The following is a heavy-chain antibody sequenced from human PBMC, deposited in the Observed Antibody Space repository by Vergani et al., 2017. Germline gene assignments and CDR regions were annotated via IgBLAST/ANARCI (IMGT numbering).Heavy chain of an antibody. Sequence: QLVESGGGVVQPGRSLRLSCAVSGFIFRRSGIHWVRQAPGKGLEWVAFIWFDGSNKYYGDSVEGRFTISRDNSKNSLYLQMRSLRFDDTAVYYCANEGSANRIRGWLDHWGQGALVTVAS. CDR3: ANEGSANRIRGWLDH. D-gene: IGHD3-10*01. CDR1: GFIFRRSG. CDR2: IWFDGSNK. J-gene: IGHJ4*02. V-gene: IGHV3-30*02.